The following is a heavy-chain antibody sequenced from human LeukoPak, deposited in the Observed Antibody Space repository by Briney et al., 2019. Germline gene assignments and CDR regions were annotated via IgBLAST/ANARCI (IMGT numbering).Heavy chain of an antibody. J-gene: IGHJ2*01. V-gene: IGHV4-39*07. CDR2: IYYSGST. CDR1: GGSISSSDYY. D-gene: IGHD3-3*01. Sequence: TSETLSLTCTVSGGSISSSDYYWGWIRQPPGKGLEWIGSIYYSGSTYYNPSLKSRVTISVDTSKNQFSLKLSSVTAADTAVYYCARGTTIFGVVIPPGLWGRGTLVTVSS. CDR3: ARGTTIFGVVIPPGL.